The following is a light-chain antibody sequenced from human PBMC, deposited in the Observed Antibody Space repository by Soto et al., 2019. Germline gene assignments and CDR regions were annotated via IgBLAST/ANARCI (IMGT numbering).Light chain of an antibody. CDR2: DVS. CDR3: CSYTTSNTRQIV. Sequence: QPALTEPASVSWSPVQSITISCTGTSSDVGGYNYVSWYQQHPGKAPKFMIYDVSNRPSGVSNRFSGSKSGNTASLTIYGLQAEDEADYYCCSYTTSNTRQIVFGTGTKVTVL. V-gene: IGLV2-14*01. CDR1: SSDVGGYNY. J-gene: IGLJ1*01.